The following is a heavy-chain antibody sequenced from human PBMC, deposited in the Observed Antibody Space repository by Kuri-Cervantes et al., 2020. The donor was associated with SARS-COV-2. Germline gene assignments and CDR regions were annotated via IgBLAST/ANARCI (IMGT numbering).Heavy chain of an antibody. D-gene: IGHD4-17*01. CDR3: ARDRDYGEGDYYYYGMDV. J-gene: IGHJ6*02. CDR2: IRYDGSNK. CDR1: GFTFSSCA. Sequence: GESLKISCAASGFTFSSCAMSWVRQAPGKGLEWVAFIRYDGSNKYYADSVKGRFTISRDNSKNTLYLQMNSLRAEDTAVYYCARDRDYGEGDYYYYGMDVWGQGTTVTVSS. V-gene: IGHV3-30*02.